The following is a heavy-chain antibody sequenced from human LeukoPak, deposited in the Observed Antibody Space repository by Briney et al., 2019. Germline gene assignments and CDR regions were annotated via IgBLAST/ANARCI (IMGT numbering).Heavy chain of an antibody. CDR2: IKQDGSEK. Sequence: SGGSLRLSCAASGFTFSSYRMSWVRQAPGKGLERVANIKQDGSEKYYVDSVKGRFTISRDNANNTLYLQMNSLRAEDTAVYYCAGAESYYYGMDVWGQGTTVTVSS. CDR3: AGAESYYYGMDV. CDR1: GFTFSSYR. J-gene: IGHJ6*02. V-gene: IGHV3-7*01.